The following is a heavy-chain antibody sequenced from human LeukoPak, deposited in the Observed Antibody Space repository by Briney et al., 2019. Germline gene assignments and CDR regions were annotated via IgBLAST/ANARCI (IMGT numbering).Heavy chain of an antibody. CDR1: VLMFHEYA. D-gene: IGHD6-19*01. CDR3: AGESESSGWYDY. Sequence: GGSLTLSCAAPVLMFHEYAIHCVRQAPGKGLEWVSLISGDGGSTFYADSVKGRFTISRDNSKNSLYLQMNSLRSDDTALYYCAGESESSGWYDYWGQGTLVTVSS. CDR2: ISGDGGST. J-gene: IGHJ4*02. V-gene: IGHV3-43*02.